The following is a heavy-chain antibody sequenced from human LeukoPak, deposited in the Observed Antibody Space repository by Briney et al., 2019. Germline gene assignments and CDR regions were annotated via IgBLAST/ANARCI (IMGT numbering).Heavy chain of an antibody. J-gene: IGHJ4*02. CDR3: ARGPYDYVWGSYRYPPLRD. D-gene: IGHD3-16*02. V-gene: IGHV4-39*07. Sequence: SETLSLTCTVSGGSITNTNYYWGWVRQPPGKGLEWIGGIYFSGTTYYNPSLKSRVTISVDTSKNQFSLKLSSVTAADTAVYYCARGPYDYVWGSYRYPPLRDWGQGTLVTVSS. CDR2: IYFSGTT. CDR1: GGSITNTNYY.